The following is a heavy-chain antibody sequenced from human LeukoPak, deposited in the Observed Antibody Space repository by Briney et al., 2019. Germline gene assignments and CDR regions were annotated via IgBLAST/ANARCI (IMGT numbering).Heavy chain of an antibody. V-gene: IGHV1-2*02. J-gene: IGHJ4*02. CDR2: INPNSGGT. CDR3: ARDYYGSGSYYQWGFDY. Sequence: GASVKVSCKASGYTFTGYYMHSVRQAPGQGLEWMGWINPNSGGTNYAQKFQGRVTMTRDTSISTAYMELSRLRSDDTAVYYCARDYYGSGSYYQWGFDYWGQGTLVTVSS. CDR1: GYTFTGYY. D-gene: IGHD3-10*01.